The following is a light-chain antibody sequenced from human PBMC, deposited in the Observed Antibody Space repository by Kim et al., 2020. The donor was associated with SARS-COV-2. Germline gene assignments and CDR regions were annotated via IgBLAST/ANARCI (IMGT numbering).Light chain of an antibody. CDR1: SGHSNYA. J-gene: IGLJ3*02. CDR3: QTWGTSIRV. V-gene: IGLV4-69*01. CDR2: LNSGGSH. Sequence: SVKLTCTLSSGHSNYAIAWHQQQPGKGPRYLMKLNSGGSHSKGGGVPDRFSGSSSGAERYLTISSLQSEDEADYYCQTWGTSIRVFGGGTQLTVL.